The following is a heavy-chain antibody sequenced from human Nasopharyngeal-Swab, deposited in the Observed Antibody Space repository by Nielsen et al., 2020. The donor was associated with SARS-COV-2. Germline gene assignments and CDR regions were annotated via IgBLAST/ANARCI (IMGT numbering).Heavy chain of an antibody. J-gene: IGHJ4*02. CDR1: GYSLSELS. Sequence: ASVKVSCKVFGYSLSELSIHWVRQAPGKGLEWMGGFGPEDGETVYAQKFQGRVTMTEDTSTDTAYMELSSLKTKDTAVYYCGTDFGSPPGAVADYWGQGTPVTVSS. D-gene: IGHD6-19*01. V-gene: IGHV1-24*01. CDR2: FGPEDGET. CDR3: GTDFGSPPGAVADY.